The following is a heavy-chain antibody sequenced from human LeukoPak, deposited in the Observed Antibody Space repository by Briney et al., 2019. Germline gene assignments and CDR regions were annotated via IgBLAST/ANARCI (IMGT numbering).Heavy chain of an antibody. V-gene: IGHV3-48*03. D-gene: IGHD5-24*01. CDR1: GLSFSGFE. Sequence: PGGSLRLSCVGSGLSFSGFEMNWVRQAPGKGLEWVSYIRDDGTIKTYADSVKGRFIISRDNAKNSLHLQMNSLRAEDTAIYYCARRFRDWGQGILVTVSS. J-gene: IGHJ4*02. CDR2: IRDDGTIK. CDR3: ARRFRD.